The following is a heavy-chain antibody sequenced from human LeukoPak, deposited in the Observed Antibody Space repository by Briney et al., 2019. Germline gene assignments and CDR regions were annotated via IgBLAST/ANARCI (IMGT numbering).Heavy chain of an antibody. CDR3: AVTIAAPTLYFDY. Sequence: SETLSLTCTVAGGSISSSSYYWGWIRQPPGKGLEWIGSIYYSGSTYYNPSLKSRVTISVDTSKNQFSLKLSSVTAADTAVYYCAVTIAAPTLYFDYWGQGTLVTGSS. CDR1: GGSISSSSYY. D-gene: IGHD6-6*01. J-gene: IGHJ4*02. V-gene: IGHV4-39*01. CDR2: IYYSGST.